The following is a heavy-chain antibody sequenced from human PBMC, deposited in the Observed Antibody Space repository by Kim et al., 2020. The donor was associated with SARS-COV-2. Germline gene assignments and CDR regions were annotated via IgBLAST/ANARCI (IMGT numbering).Heavy chain of an antibody. V-gene: IGHV1-46*01. CDR3: ARPTGDDAFDI. CDR2: ST. Sequence: STRYAQKFQGRVIMTRDTSTSTVYMELGSLRSDDTAVYYCARPTGDDAFDIWGQGTLLTVSS. D-gene: IGHD3-16*01. J-gene: IGHJ3*02.